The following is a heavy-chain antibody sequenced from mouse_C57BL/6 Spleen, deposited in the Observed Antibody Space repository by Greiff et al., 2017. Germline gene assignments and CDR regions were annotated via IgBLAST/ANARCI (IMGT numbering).Heavy chain of an antibody. CDR3: ARHYGSSYDWFAY. CDR2: IDPSDSYT. D-gene: IGHD1-1*01. J-gene: IGHJ3*01. V-gene: IGHV1-69*01. Sequence: QVHVKQPGAELVMPGASVKLSCKASGYTFTSYWMHWVKQRPGQGLEWIGEIDPSDSYTNYNQKFKGKSTLTVDKSSSTAYMQLSSLTSEDSAVYYCARHYGSSYDWFAYWGQGTLVTVSA. CDR1: GYTFTSYW.